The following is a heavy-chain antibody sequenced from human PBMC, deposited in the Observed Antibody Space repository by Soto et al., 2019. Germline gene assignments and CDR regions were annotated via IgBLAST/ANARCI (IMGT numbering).Heavy chain of an antibody. J-gene: IGHJ6*02. CDR2: SRDKAQGYST. CDR1: GFTLSDHY. D-gene: IGHD3-9*01. CDR3: ARSPYTTGYHYGMDV. Sequence: PGGSLRLSCAGSGFTLSDHYIDWVRQAPGKGLEWVGRSRDKAQGYSTAYAASVRGRFTTSRDESKNSVYLQMNSLRAEDTAVYYCARSPYTTGYHYGMDVWGQGTTVTVSS. V-gene: IGHV3-72*01.